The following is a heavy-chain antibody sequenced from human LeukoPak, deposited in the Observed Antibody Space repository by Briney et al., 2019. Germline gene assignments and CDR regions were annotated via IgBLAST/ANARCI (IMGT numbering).Heavy chain of an antibody. Sequence: ASVKVSCKASGYTFTSYDINWVRQATGQGLEWMGWVNPNSGNTGYAQKFQGRVTMTRNTSISTAYMELSSLRSEDTAVYYCARVAAAAGFYYYYYYYMDVWGKGTTVTVSS. CDR3: ARVAAAAGFYYYYYYYMDV. CDR2: VNPNSGNT. V-gene: IGHV1-8*01. CDR1: GYTFTSYD. J-gene: IGHJ6*03. D-gene: IGHD6-13*01.